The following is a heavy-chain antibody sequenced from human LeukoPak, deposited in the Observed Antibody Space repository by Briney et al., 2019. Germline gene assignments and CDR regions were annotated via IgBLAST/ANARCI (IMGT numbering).Heavy chain of an antibody. CDR2: IYYSGST. Sequence: PSETLSLTCTVSGGSISSSSYYWGWIRQPPGKGLEWIGSIYYSGSTYYNPSLKSRVTISVDTSKNQFSLKLSSVTAAYTAVYYCASPNYYDSSGYYPIDCWGQGTLVTVSS. CDR3: ASPNYYDSSGYYPIDC. V-gene: IGHV4-39*01. D-gene: IGHD3-22*01. CDR1: GGSISSSSYY. J-gene: IGHJ4*02.